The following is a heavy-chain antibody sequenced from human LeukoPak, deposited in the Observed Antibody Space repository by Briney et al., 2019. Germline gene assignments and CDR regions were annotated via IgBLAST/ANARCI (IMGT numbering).Heavy chain of an antibody. Sequence: PGGSLRLSCAASGFTVSSNYMSWVRRAPGKGLEWVSVIYSGGSTYYADSVKGRFTISRDNSKNTLYLQMNSLRAEDTAVYYCAREGDDYYDSTVGYWGQGTLVTVSS. CDR1: GFTVSSNY. CDR2: IYSGGST. CDR3: AREGDDYYDSTVGY. D-gene: IGHD3-22*01. V-gene: IGHV3-53*01. J-gene: IGHJ4*02.